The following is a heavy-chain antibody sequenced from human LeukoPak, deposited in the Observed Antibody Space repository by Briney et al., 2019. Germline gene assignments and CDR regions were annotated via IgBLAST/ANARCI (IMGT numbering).Heavy chain of an antibody. CDR2: IYHSGST. CDR1: GGSISSGGYS. J-gene: IGHJ4*02. Sequence: SETLSLTCAVSGGSISSGGYSWSWIRQPPGKGLEWIGYIYHSGSTYYNPSRKSRVTISVDRSKNQFSLKLSSVTAADTAVYYCASSTSGYYYARPFDYWGQGTLVTVSS. CDR3: ASSTSGYYYARPFDY. D-gene: IGHD3-22*01. V-gene: IGHV4-30-2*01.